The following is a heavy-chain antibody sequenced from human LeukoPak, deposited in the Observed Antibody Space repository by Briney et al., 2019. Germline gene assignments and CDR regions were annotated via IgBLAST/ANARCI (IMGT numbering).Heavy chain of an antibody. D-gene: IGHD3-3*01. CDR1: GGSISSSSYY. V-gene: IGHV4-39*07. CDR2: IYYSGST. Sequence: KASETLSLTCTVSGGSISSSSYYWGWIRQPPGKGLEWIGSIYYSGSTYYNPSLKSRVTISVDTSKNQFSLKLSSVTAADTAVYYCARRSYDFWSGYRDYWGQGTLVTVSS. J-gene: IGHJ4*02. CDR3: ARRSYDFWSGYRDY.